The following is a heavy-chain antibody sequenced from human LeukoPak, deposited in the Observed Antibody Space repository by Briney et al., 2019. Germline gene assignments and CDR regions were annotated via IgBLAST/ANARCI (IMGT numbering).Heavy chain of an antibody. Sequence: SETLSLTCAVSGYSISSDYYWGWIRQPPGKGLEWIGTIYHSGSTYLNPSLKSRVTISVDTSKNQFSLNLNSVTAADTAVYYCTSGPNFYYFDYWGQGTLVTVSS. CDR3: TSGPNFYYFDY. J-gene: IGHJ4*02. CDR1: GYSISSDYY. V-gene: IGHV4-38-2*01. D-gene: IGHD3-3*01. CDR2: IYHSGST.